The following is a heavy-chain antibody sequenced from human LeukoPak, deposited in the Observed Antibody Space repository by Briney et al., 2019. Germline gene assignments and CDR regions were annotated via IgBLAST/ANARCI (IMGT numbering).Heavy chain of an antibody. J-gene: IGHJ2*01. V-gene: IGHV3-21*01. CDR1: AFTFSTYS. Sequence: PGGSLRLSCAASAFTFSTYSMNWVRQAPGNGLEWVSSISSGSTYIYYADSVKGRFTISRDNAKNSLYLQLHSLSAEATAVYYCAGSDTTGYSPREWDYWYFDLWGRGTLVTVSS. CDR3: AGSDTTGYSPREWDYWYFDL. CDR2: ISSGSTYI. D-gene: IGHD3-9*01.